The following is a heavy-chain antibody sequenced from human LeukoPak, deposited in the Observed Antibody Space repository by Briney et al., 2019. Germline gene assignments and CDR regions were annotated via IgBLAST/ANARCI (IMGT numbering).Heavy chain of an antibody. J-gene: IGHJ4*02. CDR1: GFTFSSDW. V-gene: IGHV3-7*01. CDR2: IKQDGSEK. Sequence: PGGSLRLSCAASGFTFSSDWMSWVRQAPGKGLEWVANIKQDGSEKYYVDSVKGRFTISRDNAKNSLYLQMNSLRAEDTAVYYCARSLAFGYWGQGTLVTVSS. CDR3: ARSLAFGY.